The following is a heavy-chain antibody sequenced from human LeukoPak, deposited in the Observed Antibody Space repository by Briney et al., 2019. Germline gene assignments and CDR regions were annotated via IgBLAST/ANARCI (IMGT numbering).Heavy chain of an antibody. CDR2: INHSGST. CDR3: AKDMDPAYDYVWGSHGPSFDY. CDR1: GGSFSGYY. V-gene: IGHV4-34*01. Sequence: SETLSLTCAVYGGSFSGYYWSWIRQPPGKGLEWIGEINHSGSTNYNPSLKSRVTISVDTSKNQFSLKLSSVTAADTAVYYCAKDMDPAYDYVWGSHGPSFDYWGQGTLVTVSS. J-gene: IGHJ4*02. D-gene: IGHD3-16*01.